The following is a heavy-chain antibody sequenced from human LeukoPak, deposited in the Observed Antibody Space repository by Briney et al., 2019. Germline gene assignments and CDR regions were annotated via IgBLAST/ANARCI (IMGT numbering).Heavy chain of an antibody. CDR3: ARAGLNIVVVPGASIVYYYYYYMDV. CDR1: GFTFSRYW. V-gene: IGHV3-7*01. CDR2: IKQDGSEK. D-gene: IGHD2-2*01. Sequence: GGSLRLSCAASGFTFSRYWMTWVRQAPGKGLEWVANIKQDGSEKYYVDSVKGRFTISRDNAKNSLYLQMNSLRAEDTAVYCCARAGLNIVVVPGASIVYYYYYYMDVWGNGTTVTVSS. J-gene: IGHJ6*03.